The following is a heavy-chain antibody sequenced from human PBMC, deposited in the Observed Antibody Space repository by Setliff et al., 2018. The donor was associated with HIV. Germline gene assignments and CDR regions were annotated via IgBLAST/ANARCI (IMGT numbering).Heavy chain of an antibody. CDR2: IQSNSGGT. V-gene: IGHV1-2*02. J-gene: IGHJ3*02. CDR3: ARGRHSGTYEAFDI. Sequence: GASVKASCKASGYSFTAYYIHFVRQAPGQGLEWMGWIQSNSGGTKSAQKFQGRVTMTRDTSISTAYMELNSLTSDDTAVYYCARGRHSGTYEAFDIWGPGTMVT. CDR1: GYSFTAYY. D-gene: IGHD1-26*01.